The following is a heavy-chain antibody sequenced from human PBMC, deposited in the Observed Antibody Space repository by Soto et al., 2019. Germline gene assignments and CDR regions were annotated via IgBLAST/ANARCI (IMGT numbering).Heavy chain of an antibody. J-gene: IGHJ2*01. Sequence: EVQLVESGGGLVQPGGSLKLSCAASGFTFRVSAMHWVRQASGKGLEWVGRVRSKGNNYATTYAASVKGRFTISRDDSKNTAYLQMNSLKTEDTAVYFCARFSASENWYFDLWGRGTLVTVSS. V-gene: IGHV3-73*02. CDR1: GFTFRVSA. CDR3: ARFSASENWYFDL. CDR2: VRSKGNNYAT. D-gene: IGHD5-12*01.